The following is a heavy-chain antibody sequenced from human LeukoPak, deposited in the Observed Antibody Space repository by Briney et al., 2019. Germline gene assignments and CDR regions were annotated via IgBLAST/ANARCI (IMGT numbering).Heavy chain of an antibody. CDR3: AKGPGHEYPLLNWFDP. Sequence: LTGGSLRLSCAASGFTFSSYAMSWVRQAPGKGLEWVSAISGSGGSTYYADSVKGRFTISRDNSKNTLYLQMNSLRAEDTAVYYCAKGPGHEYPLLNWFDPWGQGTLVTVSS. J-gene: IGHJ5*02. D-gene: IGHD2-2*01. CDR1: GFTFSSYA. V-gene: IGHV3-23*01. CDR2: ISGSGGST.